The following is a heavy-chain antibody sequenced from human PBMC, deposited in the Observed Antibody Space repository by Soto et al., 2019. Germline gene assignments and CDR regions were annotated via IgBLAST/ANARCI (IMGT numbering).Heavy chain of an antibody. V-gene: IGHV4-59*08. J-gene: IGHJ6*03. D-gene: IGHD3-3*01. CDR2: IYYSGST. CDR1: GGSISSYY. CDR3: ARSYYDFWSGYQTSYYYYMDV. Sequence: SETLSLTCTVSGGSISSYYWSWIRQPPGKGLEWIGYIYYSGSTNYNPSLKSRVTISVDTSKNQFSLKLSSVTAADTAVYYCARSYYDFWSGYQTSYYYYMDVWGKGTTVTVSS.